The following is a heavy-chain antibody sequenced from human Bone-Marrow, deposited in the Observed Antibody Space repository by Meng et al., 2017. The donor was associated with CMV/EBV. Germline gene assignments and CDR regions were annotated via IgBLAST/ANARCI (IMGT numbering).Heavy chain of an antibody. CDR2: ISSSSSYI. Sequence: GESLKISCAASGFTFSSYSMNWVRQAPGKGLEWVSSISSSSSYIYYADSVKGRFTISRDNAKNSLYLQMNSLRAEDTAVYYCAVELLYWFDPWGQGTLVTVSS. CDR3: AVELLYWFDP. J-gene: IGHJ5*02. V-gene: IGHV3-21*01. CDR1: GFTFSSYS. D-gene: IGHD1-7*01.